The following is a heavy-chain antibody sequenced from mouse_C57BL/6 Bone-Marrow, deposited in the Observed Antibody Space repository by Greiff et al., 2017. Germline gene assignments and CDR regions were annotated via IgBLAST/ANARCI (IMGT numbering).Heavy chain of an antibody. CDR2: VYPGNSDT. D-gene: IGHD1-1*01. Sequence: VQLQQSGTVLARPGASVKMSCKTSGYTFTSYWMHWVKQRPGQGLEWIGAVYPGNSDTSYNQKFKGKAKLTAVTSASTAYMELSSLTNEDSAVYYCTGWDYGSSYPDYWGQGTTLTVSS. CDR1: GYTFTSYW. CDR3: TGWDYGSSYPDY. V-gene: IGHV1-5*01. J-gene: IGHJ2*01.